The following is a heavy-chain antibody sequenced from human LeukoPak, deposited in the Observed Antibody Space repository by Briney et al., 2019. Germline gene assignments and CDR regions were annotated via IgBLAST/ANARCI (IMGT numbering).Heavy chain of an antibody. Sequence: ASVKVSCKVSGYTLTELSMHWVRPAPGKGLEWMGGFDPEDGETIYAQKFQGRVTMTEDTSTDTAYMELSSLRSEDTAVYYCATDLVTMVRGVIHDYWGQGTLVTVSS. J-gene: IGHJ4*02. CDR2: FDPEDGET. CDR3: ATDLVTMVRGVIHDY. CDR1: GYTLTELS. D-gene: IGHD3-10*01. V-gene: IGHV1-24*01.